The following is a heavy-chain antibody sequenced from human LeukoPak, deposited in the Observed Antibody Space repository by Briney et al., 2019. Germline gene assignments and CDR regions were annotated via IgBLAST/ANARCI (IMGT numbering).Heavy chain of an antibody. CDR1: GGTFSSYA. Sequence: GASVKVSCKASGGTFSSYAISWVRQAPGQGLEWMGGVIPIFGTANYAQKFQGRVTITADESTSTAYMELSSLRSEDTAVYYCARRDTAFRLDIWGQGTMVTVSS. CDR3: ARRDTAFRLDI. V-gene: IGHV1-69*13. J-gene: IGHJ3*02. CDR2: VIPIFGTA. D-gene: IGHD5-18*01.